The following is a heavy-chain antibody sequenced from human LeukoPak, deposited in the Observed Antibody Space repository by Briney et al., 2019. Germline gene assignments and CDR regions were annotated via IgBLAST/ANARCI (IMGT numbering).Heavy chain of an antibody. CDR2: MYYTGIT. CDR3: SRLTNGNPGDY. J-gene: IGHJ4*02. D-gene: IGHD2-8*01. V-gene: IGHV4-39*07. CDR1: GASIANPTYH. Sequence: SETLSLTCTVSGASIANPTYHWGWIRQPPGKGLEWIGSMYYTGITYHNPSLKSRVSISLDTSKSHFSLKLDSVTAADTAVYYCSRLTNGNPGDYWGQGTLVTVSS.